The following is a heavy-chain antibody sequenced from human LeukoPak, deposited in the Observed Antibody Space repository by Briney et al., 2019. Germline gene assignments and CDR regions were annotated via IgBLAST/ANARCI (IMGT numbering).Heavy chain of an antibody. J-gene: IGHJ3*02. Sequence: PSQTLSLTCTVSGGSISSGGFSWNWIRQPPGKGLEWIVQIYHSGTTHYNPSLESRVTISVNKSKNHFSLRLSSVTAADTAVYYCARDAWGSTYGSGYAFDIWGQGTMVTVSS. CDR3: ARDAWGSTYGSGYAFDI. D-gene: IGHD3-10*01. V-gene: IGHV4-30-2*01. CDR2: IYHSGTT. CDR1: GGSISSGGFS.